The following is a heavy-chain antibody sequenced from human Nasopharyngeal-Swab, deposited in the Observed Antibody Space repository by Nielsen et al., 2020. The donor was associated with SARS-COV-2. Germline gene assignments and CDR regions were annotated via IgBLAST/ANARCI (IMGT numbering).Heavy chain of an antibody. J-gene: IGHJ4*02. CDR1: GFNFSSYG. Sequence: GESLKISCAASGFNFSSYGMHWVRQAPGKGLEWVAVIWYDGSNKYYADSVKGRFTISRDNSKNTLYLQMNSLRAEDTAVYYCARELAAAGTGGNWGQGTLVTVSS. V-gene: IGHV3-33*01. D-gene: IGHD6-13*01. CDR2: IWYDGSNK. CDR3: ARELAAAGTGGN.